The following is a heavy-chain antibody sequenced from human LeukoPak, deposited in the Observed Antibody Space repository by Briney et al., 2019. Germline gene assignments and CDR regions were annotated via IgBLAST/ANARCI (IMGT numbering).Heavy chain of an antibody. CDR2: ISSSSSYI. D-gene: IGHD6-13*01. J-gene: IGHJ5*02. V-gene: IGHV3-21*01. CDR3: ARRAAVPYNWFDP. Sequence: PGGSLRLSCAASGFTFSSYSMNWVRQAPGKGLEWVSSISSSSSYIYYADSVKGRFTISRDNAKNSLYLQMNSLRAEDTAVYYCARRAAVPYNWFDPWGQGTLVTVSS. CDR1: GFTFSSYS.